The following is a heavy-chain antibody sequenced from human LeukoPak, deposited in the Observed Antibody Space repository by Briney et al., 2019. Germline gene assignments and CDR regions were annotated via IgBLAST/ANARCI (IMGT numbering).Heavy chain of an antibody. D-gene: IGHD6-13*01. J-gene: IGHJ6*02. CDR2: INHSGSP. CDR1: GGSFSDYY. Sequence: SSETLSLTCAVYGGSFSDYYWTWIRQPPGKGLEWIGEINHSGSPNNNPSLKSRVSISFDTSKNQFSLRLSSVTAADTAVYYCARVSTPAANYYYYGMDVWGQGTTVTVSS. V-gene: IGHV4-34*01. CDR3: ARVSTPAANYYYYGMDV.